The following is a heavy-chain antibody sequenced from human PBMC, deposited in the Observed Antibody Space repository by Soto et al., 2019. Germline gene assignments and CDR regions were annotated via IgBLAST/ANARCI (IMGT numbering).Heavy chain of an antibody. V-gene: IGHV3-23*01. CDR1: GFNFNIYA. Sequence: EVQLLESGGGLVQPGGSLRLSCAASGFNFNIYAMTWVRQAPGKGLEWVSTISPGGDSTYFADSVKGRVTISRDNSKNTLSLQMNSLRAEDTATYFCAKALGNPYSSYYGDVWGTGTTVTVSS. CDR2: ISPGGDST. CDR3: AKALGNPYSSYYGDV. D-gene: IGHD1-1*01. J-gene: IGHJ6*03.